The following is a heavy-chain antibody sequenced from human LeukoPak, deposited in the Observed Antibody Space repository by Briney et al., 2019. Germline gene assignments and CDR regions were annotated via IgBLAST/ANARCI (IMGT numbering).Heavy chain of an antibody. CDR2: INPSGGST. D-gene: IGHD6-19*01. CDR1: GYTFISYY. Sequence: ASVKVSCKASGYTFISYYMHWVRQAPGQGLEWMGIINPSGGSTSYAQKFQGRVTMTEDTSTDTAYMELSSLRSEDTAVYYCATSGAAVAGTFTFDYWGQGTLVTVSS. V-gene: IGHV1-46*01. CDR3: ATSGAAVAGTFTFDY. J-gene: IGHJ4*02.